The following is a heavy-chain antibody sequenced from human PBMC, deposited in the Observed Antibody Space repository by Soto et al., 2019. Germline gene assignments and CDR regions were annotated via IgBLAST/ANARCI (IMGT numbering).Heavy chain of an antibody. D-gene: IGHD3-3*01. CDR1: GGSISSSSYY. CDR2: IYYSGST. V-gene: IGHV4-39*01. J-gene: IGHJ5*02. CDR3: ASLLARNYDFWSGYYLYNWFDP. Sequence: SETLSLTCTVSGGSISSSSYYWGWIRQPPGKGLEWIGSIYYSGSTYYNPSLKSRVTISVDTSKNQFSLKLSSVTAADTAVYYCASLLARNYDFWSGYYLYNWFDPWGQGTLVTVSS.